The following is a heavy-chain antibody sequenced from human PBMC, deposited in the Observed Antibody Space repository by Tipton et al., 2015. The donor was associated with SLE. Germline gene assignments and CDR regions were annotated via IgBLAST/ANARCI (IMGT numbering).Heavy chain of an antibody. CDR1: GFTFSSYA. D-gene: IGHD4-17*01. CDR3: AKGGTVTTNYYYYYYMDV. CDR2: ISGSGGST. Sequence: SGFTFSSYAMSWVRQAPGKGLEWVSAISGSGGSTYYADSVKGRFTISRDNSKNTLYLQMNGLRAEDTAVYYCAKGGTVTTNYYYYYYMDVWGKGTTVTASS. J-gene: IGHJ6*03. V-gene: IGHV3-23*01.